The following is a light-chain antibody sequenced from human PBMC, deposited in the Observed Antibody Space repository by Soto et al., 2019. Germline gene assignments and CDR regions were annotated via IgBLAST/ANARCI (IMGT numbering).Light chain of an antibody. CDR3: QQLRSYPST. CDR2: AAS. V-gene: IGKV1-9*01. J-gene: IGKJ4*01. CDR1: QDIAIY. Sequence: QLTQSPSSLSASVGDRVTITCRASQDIAIYLAWYQQKPGEAPKLLIYAASTLHGGVPSRFSGSGSGTDFALTITSLQAEDFATYYCQQLRSYPSTFGGGTKVDI.